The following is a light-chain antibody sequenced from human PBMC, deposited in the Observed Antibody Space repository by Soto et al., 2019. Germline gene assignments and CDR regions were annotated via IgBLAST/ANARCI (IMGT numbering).Light chain of an antibody. V-gene: IGKV1-39*01. Sequence: DIQMTQSPYSLSASVGDRVTITCRASQSISNYLNWYQQKPGKAPKLLMYAASSFQSGVPSRFSGSGSGTDFTLTITSLQPEDFATYYCQQSYSTPRTFGQGTKVEI. CDR1: QSISNY. CDR3: QQSYSTPRT. CDR2: AAS. J-gene: IGKJ1*01.